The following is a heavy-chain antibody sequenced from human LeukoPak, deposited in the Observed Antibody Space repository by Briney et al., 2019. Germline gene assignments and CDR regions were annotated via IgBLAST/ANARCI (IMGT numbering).Heavy chain of an antibody. D-gene: IGHD1-14*01. Sequence: GGSLRLSCAASGFTFSSYAMSWVRQALGKGLEWVSTIRGSGGSTYYADSVKGRLTISRDNSKNTLYLQMNSLRAEDTALYYCARGRYGRYAFDIWGQGTMVTVSS. V-gene: IGHV3-23*01. J-gene: IGHJ3*02. CDR3: ARGRYGRYAFDI. CDR2: IRGSGGST. CDR1: GFTFSSYA.